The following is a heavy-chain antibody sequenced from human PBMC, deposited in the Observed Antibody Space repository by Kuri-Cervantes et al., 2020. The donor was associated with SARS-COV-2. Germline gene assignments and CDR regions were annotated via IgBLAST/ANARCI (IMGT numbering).Heavy chain of an antibody. CDR3: AIGGNYWHA. J-gene: IGHJ5*02. Sequence: LSLTCAASGFTFSSYSMNWVRQAPGKGLEWVSSISSSSSYIYYADSVKGRFTISRDNAKNSLYLQMNSLRTDDMAVYYCAIGGNYWHAWGQGTLVTVSS. D-gene: IGHD1-1*01. V-gene: IGHV3-21*01. CDR2: ISSSSSYI. CDR1: GFTFSSYS.